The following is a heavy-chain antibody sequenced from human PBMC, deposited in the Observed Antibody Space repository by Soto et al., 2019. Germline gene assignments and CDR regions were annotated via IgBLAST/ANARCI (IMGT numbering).Heavy chain of an antibody. Sequence: PGESLKISCKGSGYSFTSYWIGWVRQMPGKGLEWMGIVYPGDSDTRYSPSFQGQVTISADKSISTAYLQWSSLKASDTAMYYCARQAYYYDSSGYYVGFDYWGQGTLVTVSS. CDR3: ARQAYYYDSSGYYVGFDY. CDR2: VYPGDSDT. CDR1: GYSFTSYW. D-gene: IGHD3-22*01. J-gene: IGHJ4*02. V-gene: IGHV5-51*01.